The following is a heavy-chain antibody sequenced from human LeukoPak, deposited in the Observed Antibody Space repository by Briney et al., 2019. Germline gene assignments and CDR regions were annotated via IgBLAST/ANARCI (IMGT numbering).Heavy chain of an antibody. CDR2: IYYSGST. CDR3: ARVTAPRHYYGMDV. V-gene: IGHV4-31*03. CDR1: GGSISSGGYY. J-gene: IGHJ6*02. Sequence: SETLSLTCTVSGGSISSGGYYWSWIRQHPGKGLEWIGYIYYSGSTYYNPSLKGRVTISVDTSKNQFSLKLSSVTAADTAVYYCARVTAPRHYYGMDVWGQGTTVTVSS.